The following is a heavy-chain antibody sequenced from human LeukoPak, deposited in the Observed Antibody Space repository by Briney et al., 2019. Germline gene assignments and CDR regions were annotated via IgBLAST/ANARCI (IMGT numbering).Heavy chain of an antibody. Sequence: ASVKVSCKASGGTFSSYAISWVRQAPGQGLEWMGGIIPIFGTANYAQKFQGRVTITTDESTSTAYMELSSLRSEDTAVYYCARGPHNYGGSLGGYYYYYMDVWGKGTTVTVSS. J-gene: IGHJ6*03. CDR2: IIPIFGTA. CDR1: GGTFSSYA. D-gene: IGHD4-23*01. V-gene: IGHV1-69*05. CDR3: ARGPHNYGGSLGGYYYYYMDV.